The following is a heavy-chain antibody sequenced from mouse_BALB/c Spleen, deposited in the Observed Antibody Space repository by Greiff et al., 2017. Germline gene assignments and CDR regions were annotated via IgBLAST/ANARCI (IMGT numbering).Heavy chain of an antibody. Sequence: QVQLQQSGAELAKPGASVKMSCKASGYTFTSYWMHWVKQRPGKGLEWIGYINPSTGYTEYNQKFKDKATLTADKSSSTAYMQLSSLTSEDSAVYYCSYYYGSSYSYYAMDYWGQGTSVTVSS. CDR3: SYYYGSSYSYYAMDY. V-gene: IGHV1-7*01. CDR2: INPSTGYT. CDR1: GYTFTSYW. D-gene: IGHD1-1*01. J-gene: IGHJ4*01.